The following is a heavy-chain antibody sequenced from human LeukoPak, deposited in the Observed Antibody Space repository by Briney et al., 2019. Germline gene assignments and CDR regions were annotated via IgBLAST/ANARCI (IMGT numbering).Heavy chain of an antibody. Sequence: TETLSLTCAVSGYSISSGYYWGWIRQPPGEGLEWIWSIYHSWSTYYNPSLKSRVTISVATSKTQFSLKLSSVTAADTAVYYCARDQLLSYYFDSWGQGTLVTVSS. CDR1: GYSISSGYY. D-gene: IGHD2-2*01. V-gene: IGHV4-38-2*02. CDR3: ARDQLLSYYFDS. J-gene: IGHJ4*02. CDR2: IYHSWST.